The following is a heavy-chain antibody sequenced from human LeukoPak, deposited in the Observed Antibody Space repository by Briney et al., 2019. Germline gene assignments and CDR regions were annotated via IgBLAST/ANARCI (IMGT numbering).Heavy chain of an antibody. CDR2: MSIIGTTI. V-gene: IGHV3-48*03. D-gene: IGHD1-1*01. Sequence: PGGSLRLSCAASGFTFSTYEMNWVRQAPGKGLEWVSHMSIIGTTIYYADSVKGRFTISRDNAKNSLYLQMNSLRAEDTAVYYCASGRPFDYWGQGTLVTASP. J-gene: IGHJ4*02. CDR1: GFTFSTYE. CDR3: ASGRPFDY.